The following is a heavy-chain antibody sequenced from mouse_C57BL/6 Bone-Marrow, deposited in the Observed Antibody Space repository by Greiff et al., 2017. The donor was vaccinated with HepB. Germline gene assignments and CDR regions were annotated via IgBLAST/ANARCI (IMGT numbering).Heavy chain of an antibody. J-gene: IGHJ4*01. CDR3: ARDRRLLDY. Sequence: EVQVVESEGGLVQPGSSMKLSCTASGFTFSDYYMAWVRQVPEKGLEWVANINYDGSSTYYLDSLKSRFIISRDNAKNILYLQMSSLKSEDTATYYCARDRRLLDYWGQGTSVTVSS. CDR2: INYDGSST. D-gene: IGHD2-2*01. V-gene: IGHV5-16*01. CDR1: GFTFSDYY.